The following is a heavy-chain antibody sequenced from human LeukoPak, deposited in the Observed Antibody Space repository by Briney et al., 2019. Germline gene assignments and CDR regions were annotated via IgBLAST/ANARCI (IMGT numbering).Heavy chain of an antibody. CDR2: MSSGGSST. Sequence: GGSLRLSCAASEFTFSSYGMHWVRQAPGKGLVWLSCMSSGGSSTSYADSVKGRFTISRDNAKNTLYLQMNSLRAEDTAVYYCARDIEMATTDYWGQATLVTVSS. D-gene: IGHD5-24*01. V-gene: IGHV3-74*01. CDR1: EFTFSSYG. CDR3: ARDIEMATTDY. J-gene: IGHJ4*02.